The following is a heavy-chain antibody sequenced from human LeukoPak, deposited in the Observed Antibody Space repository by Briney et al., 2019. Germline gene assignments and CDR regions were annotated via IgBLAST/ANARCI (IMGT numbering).Heavy chain of an antibody. CDR3: AKSPSYGSGSYYPFDY. D-gene: IGHD3-10*01. CDR1: GFTFSDYY. J-gene: IGHJ4*02. Sequence: GGSLRLSCAASGFTFSDYYMSWIRQAPGKGLEWVSYISSSGSTIYYADSVKGRFTISRDNSKNTLYLQMNSLRAEDTAVYYCAKSPSYGSGSYYPFDYWGQGTLVTVSS. V-gene: IGHV3-11*01. CDR2: ISSSGSTI.